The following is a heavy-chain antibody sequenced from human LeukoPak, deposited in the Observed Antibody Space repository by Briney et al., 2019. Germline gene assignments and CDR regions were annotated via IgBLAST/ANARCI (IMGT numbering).Heavy chain of an antibody. CDR1: GFTFDDYA. V-gene: IGHV3-43*02. J-gene: IGHJ4*02. Sequence: GGFLRLSCAASGFTFDDYAMHCVRQAPGKGLEWVSLISGDGGSTYYADSVKGRFTISRDNSKNSLYLQMNSLRTEDTALYYCANRDVLGYFDYWGQGTLVTVSS. CDR2: ISGDGGST. CDR3: ANRDVLGYFDY. D-gene: IGHD6-6*01.